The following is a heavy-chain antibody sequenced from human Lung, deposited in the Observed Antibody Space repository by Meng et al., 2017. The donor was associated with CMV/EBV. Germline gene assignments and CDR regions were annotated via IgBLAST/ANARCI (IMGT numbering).Heavy chain of an antibody. CDR3: ARVVRHLWANYYFDY. CDR2: IYSGDST. CDR1: RFTVSSNY. J-gene: IGHJ4*02. V-gene: IGHV3-66*02. Sequence: ESLKISXAASRFTVSSNYMTWVRQAPGKVLEGVSTIYSGDSTYYTDSVKGRFTISRDKSKNTLYLQMSSLRPEDTAVYFCARVVRHLWANYYFDYWGQGTLVTVSS. D-gene: IGHD1-1*01.